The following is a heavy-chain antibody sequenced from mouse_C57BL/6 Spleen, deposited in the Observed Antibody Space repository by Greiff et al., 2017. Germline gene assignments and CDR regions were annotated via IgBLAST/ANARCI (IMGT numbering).Heavy chain of an antibody. V-gene: IGHV3-6*01. CDR3: ALANWDLYYFDY. D-gene: IGHD4-1*01. Sequence: EVQLQQSGPGLVKPSQSLSLTCSVTGYSITSGYYWNWIRQFPGNKLEWMGYISYDGSNNYNPSLKNRISITRDTSKNQFFLKLNSVTTEDTATYYCALANWDLYYFDYWGQGTTLTVSS. CDR2: ISYDGSN. J-gene: IGHJ2*01. CDR1: GYSITSGYY.